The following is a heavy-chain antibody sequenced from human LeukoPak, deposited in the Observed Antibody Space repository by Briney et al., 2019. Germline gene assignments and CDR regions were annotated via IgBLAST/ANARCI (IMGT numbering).Heavy chain of an antibody. J-gene: IGHJ4*02. V-gene: IGHV4-34*01. CDR2: INHSGST. CDR3: ARETMVRGVILF. Sequence: PSETLSLTCAVYGGSFSGYYWSWIRQPPGKGLEWIGEINHSGSTNYNPSLKSRVTISVDTSKNQFSLKLSSVTAADTAVYYCARETMVRGVILFWGQGTLVTVSS. D-gene: IGHD3-10*01. CDR1: GGSFSGYY.